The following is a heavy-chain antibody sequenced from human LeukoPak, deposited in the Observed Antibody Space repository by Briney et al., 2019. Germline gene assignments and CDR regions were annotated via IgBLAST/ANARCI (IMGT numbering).Heavy chain of an antibody. J-gene: IGHJ4*02. D-gene: IGHD3-10*01. Sequence: PSETLSLTCTVSGGSISSSSYYWGWIRQPPGKGLEWTGSIYYSGSTYYNPSLKSRVTISVDTSKNQFSLKLSSVTAADTAVYYCASQDGDYYGSGSYFFDYWGQGTLVTVSS. CDR2: IYYSGST. CDR3: ASQDGDYYGSGSYFFDY. CDR1: GGSISSSSYY. V-gene: IGHV4-39*01.